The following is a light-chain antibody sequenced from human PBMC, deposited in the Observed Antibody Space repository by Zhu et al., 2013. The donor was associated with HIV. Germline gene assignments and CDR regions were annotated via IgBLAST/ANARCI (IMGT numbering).Light chain of an antibody. CDR2: RAS. J-gene: IGKJ2*01. Sequence: ELVLTQSPGTLSLSPGERATLFCRASQSIASSHLAWYQHKPGQAPRLLIYRASGRATDIPERFSGSGSGTDFTLTISRLEPEDFAVYYCLKYGDSPYTFGQGTKLEIK. CDR3: LKYGDSPYT. V-gene: IGKV3-20*01. CDR1: QSIASSH.